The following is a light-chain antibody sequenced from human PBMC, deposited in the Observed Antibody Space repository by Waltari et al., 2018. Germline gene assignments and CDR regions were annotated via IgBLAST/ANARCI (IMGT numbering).Light chain of an antibody. CDR1: QSLLHPNGNNS. CDR2: LGS. J-gene: IGKJ5*01. Sequence: IVMTQSPLSLPVTPGEPASISCRSSQSLLHPNGNNSLDGYLQKPGQSPQLLIYLGSHRASGVPDRFSGSGSGTDFTLKISRVEAEDVGVYYCMEALQAPLTFGQGTRLEIK. V-gene: IGKV2-28*01. CDR3: MEALQAPLT.